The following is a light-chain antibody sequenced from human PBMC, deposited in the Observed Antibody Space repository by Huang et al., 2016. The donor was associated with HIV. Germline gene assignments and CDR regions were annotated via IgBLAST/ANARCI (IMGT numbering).Light chain of an antibody. J-gene: IGKJ1*01. Sequence: DVVMTQSPLSLPVTLGQPATISCRSSQSLLYSDGNTYLNWFQQRPGQSPRILIYKVSNRESGVPDRFSGSGSGTDFTLKISRVEAEDVGVYYCRQGTHWPPTFGQGTKVEIK. CDR1: QSLLYSDGNTY. CDR3: RQGTHWPPT. V-gene: IGKV2-30*01. CDR2: KVS.